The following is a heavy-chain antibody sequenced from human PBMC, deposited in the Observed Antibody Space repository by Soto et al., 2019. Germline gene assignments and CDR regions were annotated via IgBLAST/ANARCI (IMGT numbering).Heavy chain of an antibody. V-gene: IGHV4-4*02. CDR2: IYHSGMT. J-gene: IGHJ5*02. CDR1: SGSISSNW. Sequence: SETLSLTCAVSSGSISSNWWSWVRQPPGKGLEWIGEIYHSGMTNYNPSLNSRVTISVDKSKNHFSLDLSSVTAADTAVYYCSSQTYSYAWHHWGQGTSVTVSS. CDR3: SSQTYSYAWHH. D-gene: IGHD5-18*01.